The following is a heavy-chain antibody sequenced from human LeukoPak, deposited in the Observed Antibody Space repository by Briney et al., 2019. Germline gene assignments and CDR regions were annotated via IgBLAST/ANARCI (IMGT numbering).Heavy chain of an antibody. D-gene: IGHD3-10*01. CDR1: GFTLSTYA. V-gene: IGHV3-33*01. CDR3: ARDLNTMVRSGYFDY. CDR2: IWYDGSEK. Sequence: PGRSLRLSCAASGFTLSTYAMYWVRQVPGKGLEWVAIIWYDGSEKYYADSVKGRFTISRDNSKNTLYLQMNSLRAEDTAVYYCARDLNTMVRSGYFDYWGQGTLVTVSS. J-gene: IGHJ4*02.